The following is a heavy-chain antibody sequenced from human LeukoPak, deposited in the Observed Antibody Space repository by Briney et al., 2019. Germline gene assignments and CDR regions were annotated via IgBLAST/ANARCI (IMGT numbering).Heavy chain of an antibody. V-gene: IGHV1-2*02. CDR3: ARVSGWGDAFDI. Sequence: ASVKVSCKASGYTFTGYYMHWVRQAPGQGLEWMGWINPNSGGTNYAQKFQGRVTMTRDTSISTAYMELSSLRSEDTAVYYCARVSGWGDAFDIWGQGTMVTVSS. CDR2: INPNSGGT. D-gene: IGHD3-16*01. J-gene: IGHJ3*02. CDR1: GYTFTGYY.